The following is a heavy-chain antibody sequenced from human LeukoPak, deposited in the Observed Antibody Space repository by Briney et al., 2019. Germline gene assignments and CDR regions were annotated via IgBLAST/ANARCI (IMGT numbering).Heavy chain of an antibody. V-gene: IGHV4-59*12. D-gene: IGHD6-13*01. CDR1: GGSISSYY. CDR2: IYYSGST. J-gene: IGHJ6*03. CDR3: ARGLLAAAGRAYYYYMDV. Sequence: ASETLSLTCTVSGGSISSYYWSWIRQPPGKGLEWIGYIYYSGSTNYNPSLKSRVTISVDTSKNQFSLKLSSVTAADTAVYYCARGLLAAAGRAYYYYMDVWGKGTTVTVSS.